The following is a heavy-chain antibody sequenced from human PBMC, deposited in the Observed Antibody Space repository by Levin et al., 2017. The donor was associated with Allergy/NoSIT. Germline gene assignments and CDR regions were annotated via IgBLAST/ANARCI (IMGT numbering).Heavy chain of an antibody. D-gene: IGHD3-16*02. J-gene: IGHJ4*02. CDR1: GFTFDDYA. CDR2: ISWNSGSI. V-gene: IGHV3-9*01. Sequence: PGGSLRLSCAASGFTFDDYAMHWVRQAPGKGLEWVSGISWNSGSIGYADSVKGRFTISRDNAKNSLYLQMNSLRAEDTALYYCAKVSHSLMITFGGVIVPEFDYWGQGTLVTVSS. CDR3: AKVSHSLMITFGGVIVPEFDY.